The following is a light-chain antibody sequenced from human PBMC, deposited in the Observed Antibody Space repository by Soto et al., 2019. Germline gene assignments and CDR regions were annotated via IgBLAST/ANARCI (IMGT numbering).Light chain of an antibody. Sequence: IHMTQSPSTLSASVGYRVTITCRASQSISDWLAWYQQKQGKAPKLLIYKASSLEGGVPARFSGSGYGTEFNLTISSLQPDDFATYYCQHYNSYSEAFGQGTKVDI. V-gene: IGKV1-5*03. CDR3: QHYNSYSEA. J-gene: IGKJ1*01. CDR2: KAS. CDR1: QSISDW.